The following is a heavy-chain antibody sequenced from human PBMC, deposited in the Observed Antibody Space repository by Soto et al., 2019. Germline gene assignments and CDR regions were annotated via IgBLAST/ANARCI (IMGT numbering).Heavy chain of an antibody. Sequence: QVQLQESGPGLVKPWGTLSLSCADSGFSVRSRRWWRWVREPPGKGLEWIGEIHPSGNTISNQSLNNRVTMSVDDTKIQLSQMMTSGTAADTAAYYSSKVADEDVVSGCYRWFDPWGQGTLVTVSS. V-gene: IGHV4-4*02. CDR2: IHPSGNT. CDR3: SKVADEDVVSGCYRWFDP. CDR1: GFSVRSRRW. J-gene: IGHJ5*02. D-gene: IGHD3-16*02.